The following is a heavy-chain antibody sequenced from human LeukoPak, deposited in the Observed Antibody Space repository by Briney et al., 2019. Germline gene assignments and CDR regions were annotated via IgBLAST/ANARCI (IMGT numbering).Heavy chain of an antibody. CDR3: AREGPGQNSPISGY. D-gene: IGHD4-23*01. CDR1: GYTFTSYA. CDR2: INTNTGNP. J-gene: IGHJ4*02. Sequence: ASVKVSCKASGYTFTSYAMNWVRQAPGQGLEWMGWINTNTGNPTYAQGFTGRFVFSLDTSVSTAYLQISSLKAEDTAVYYCAREGPGQNSPISGYWGQGTLVTVSS. V-gene: IGHV7-4-1*02.